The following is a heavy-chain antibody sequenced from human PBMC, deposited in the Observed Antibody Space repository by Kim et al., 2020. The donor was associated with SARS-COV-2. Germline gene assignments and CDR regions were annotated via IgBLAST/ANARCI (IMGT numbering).Heavy chain of an antibody. J-gene: IGHJ6*02. Sequence: SRSTIYYADSVKGRFTISRDNAKNSLYLQMNSLRDEDTAVYYCATLYGMDVWGQETTVTGSS. CDR2: SRSTI. V-gene: IGHV3-48*02. CDR3: ATLYGMDV.